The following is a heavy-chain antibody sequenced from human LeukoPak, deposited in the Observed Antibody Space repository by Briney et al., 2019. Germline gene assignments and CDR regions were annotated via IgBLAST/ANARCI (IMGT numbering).Heavy chain of an antibody. D-gene: IGHD7-27*01. CDR1: GFTVSSNY. J-gene: IGHJ4*02. CDR3: AKDGGLWVSAHWGDS. Sequence: AGGSLRLSCAASGFTVSSNYINWVRQAPGKGLKWVSTITTGDGNTYYADSVKGRFTVSRDDSKNTLYLQMNSLRAEDTAVYYCAKDGGLWVSAHWGDSWGRGTLVTVSS. V-gene: IGHV3-23*01. CDR2: ITTGDGNT.